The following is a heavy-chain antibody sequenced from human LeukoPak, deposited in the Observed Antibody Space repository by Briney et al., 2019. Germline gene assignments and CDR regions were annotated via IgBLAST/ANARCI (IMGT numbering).Heavy chain of an antibody. Sequence: SETLSLTCTVAGGSISGSFWSWIRQPPGKGLEWIGYVYYSGSTSYNPSLKSRVTISVDTSRNQFSLKMNSVTAADTAVYYCARGGPTNFDYWGQGTLVTVSS. CDR2: VYYSGST. D-gene: IGHD3-16*01. CDR3: ARGGPTNFDY. CDR1: GGSISGSF. J-gene: IGHJ4*02. V-gene: IGHV4-59*08.